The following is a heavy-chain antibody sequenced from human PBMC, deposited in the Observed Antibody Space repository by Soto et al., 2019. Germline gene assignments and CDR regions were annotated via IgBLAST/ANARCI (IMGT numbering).Heavy chain of an antibody. V-gene: IGHV1-46*01. CDR1: GYTFTSYY. Sequence: GASVKVSCKASGYTFTSYYMHWVRQAPGQGLEWMGIINPSGGSTSYAQKFQGRVTMTRDTSTSTVYMELSSLRSEDTAVYYCAREGEKGDYRTYGMDFWGQGTTVTVSS. CDR2: INPSGGST. CDR3: AREGEKGDYRTYGMDF. D-gene: IGHD4-17*01. J-gene: IGHJ6*02.